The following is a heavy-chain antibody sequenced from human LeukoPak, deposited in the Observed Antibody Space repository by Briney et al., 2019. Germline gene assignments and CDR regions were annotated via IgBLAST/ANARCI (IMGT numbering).Heavy chain of an antibody. Sequence: GASVKVSGKASGYTFTSYGISWVRQAPGQGLECMGWISAYNGNTNYAQKLQGRVTMTTDTSTSTAYMELRSLRSDDTAVYYCSRLLGYYYYYYMDVWGKGTTVTVSS. CDR3: SRLLGYYYYYYMDV. CDR2: ISAYNGNT. V-gene: IGHV1-18*01. CDR1: GYTFTSYG. J-gene: IGHJ6*03. D-gene: IGHD2-8*02.